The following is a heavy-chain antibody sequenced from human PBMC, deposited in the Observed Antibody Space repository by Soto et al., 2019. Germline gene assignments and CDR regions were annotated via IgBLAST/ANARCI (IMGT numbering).Heavy chain of an antibody. Sequence: QVQLVQSGAEVKKPGTSVKVSCKASGYTFTSYGISWVRQAPGQGLEWMGWISDYSGNTNYAQNLQGRVTMTTDTSTSTAYMELRSLRSDDTAVYYCARQDDILTGYYLEVGYWGQGTLVTVSS. CDR2: ISDYSGNT. CDR3: ARQDDILTGYYLEVGY. D-gene: IGHD3-9*01. J-gene: IGHJ4*02. CDR1: GYTFTSYG. V-gene: IGHV1-18*01.